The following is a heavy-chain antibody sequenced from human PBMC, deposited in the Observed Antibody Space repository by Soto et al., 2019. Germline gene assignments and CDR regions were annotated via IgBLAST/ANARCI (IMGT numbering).Heavy chain of an antibody. V-gene: IGHV4-38-2*01. CDR1: GYSISSVYY. J-gene: IGHJ5*02. CDR3: AMTWLSCYYYSCFDP. CDR2: IYHSGST. Sequence: SETLSLTCAVSGYSISSVYYWGWIRQPPGKGLEWIGSIYHSGSTYYNPSLKSRVTISVDTSKNQFSLKLSSVTAADTAVYYCAMTWLSCYYYSCFDPWGQGTLVTVSS. D-gene: IGHD3-10*01.